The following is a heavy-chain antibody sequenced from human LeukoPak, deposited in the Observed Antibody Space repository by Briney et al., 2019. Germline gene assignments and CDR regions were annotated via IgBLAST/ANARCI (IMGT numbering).Heavy chain of an antibody. CDR2: ISGSGGST. D-gene: IGHD5-24*01. CDR3: ARSRDGYNYLDY. CDR1: GFTFSSYA. J-gene: IGHJ4*02. Sequence: GGSLRLSWAASGFTFSSYAMSWVRQAPGKGLEWVSAISGSGGSTYYADSVKGRFTISRDNSKNTLYLQMNSLRAEDTAVYYCARSRDGYNYLDYWGQGTLVTVSS. V-gene: IGHV3-23*01.